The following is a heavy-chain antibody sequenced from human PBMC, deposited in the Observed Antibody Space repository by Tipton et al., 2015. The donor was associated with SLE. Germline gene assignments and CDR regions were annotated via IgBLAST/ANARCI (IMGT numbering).Heavy chain of an antibody. CDR3: ARLRREQHLVRMGWL. V-gene: IGHV4-59*12. D-gene: IGHD6-13*01. CDR1: GGSFSGYY. J-gene: IGHJ4*02. Sequence: TLSLTCAVYGGSFSGYYWSWVRQPPGKGLEWLGFVYHSGTTGYNPSLSNRLTLSLDTSRNHFSLKLTSVTAADTAIYYCARLRREQHLVRMGWLWGQGSLVTVSP. CDR2: VYHSGTT.